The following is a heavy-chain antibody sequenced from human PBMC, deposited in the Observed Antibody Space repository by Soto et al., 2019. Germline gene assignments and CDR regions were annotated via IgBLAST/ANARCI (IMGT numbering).Heavy chain of an antibody. CDR2: TYYRSRWYN. Sequence: SQTLSLTCAISGDSVSGNSAAWNWIRQSPSRGLEWLGRTYYRSRWYNDYAVSVKSRITVTPDTSKNKFSLHLNSVTPEDTAVYYRARDFPYYVSSDSYLDYWAQGAMVTVAS. V-gene: IGHV6-1*01. CDR1: GDSVSGNSAA. J-gene: IGHJ4*02. D-gene: IGHD3-16*01. CDR3: ARDFPYYVSSDSYLDY.